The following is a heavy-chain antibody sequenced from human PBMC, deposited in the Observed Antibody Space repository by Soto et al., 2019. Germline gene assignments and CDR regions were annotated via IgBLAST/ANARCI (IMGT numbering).Heavy chain of an antibody. CDR1: GGSISSYY. J-gene: IGHJ6*02. V-gene: IGHV4-59*01. Sequence: SETLSLTCTVSGGSISSYYWSWIRQPPGKGLEWIGYIYYSGSTNYNPSLKSRVTISVDTSKNQFSLKLSSVTAADTAVYYCARELISAAGPGYYYYGMDVWGQGTTVTVSS. D-gene: IGHD6-13*01. CDR3: ARELISAAGPGYYYYGMDV. CDR2: IYYSGST.